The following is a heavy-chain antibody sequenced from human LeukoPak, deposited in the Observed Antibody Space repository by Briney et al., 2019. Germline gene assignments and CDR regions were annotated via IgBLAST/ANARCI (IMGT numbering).Heavy chain of an antibody. CDR2: ISWNSGSI. CDR3: AKDRIVVVPAAMVWFDP. J-gene: IGHJ5*02. D-gene: IGHD2-2*01. Sequence: GGSLRLSCAASGFTFDDYAMHWVRQAPGKGLEWVSGISWNSGSIGYADSVKGRFTISRDNAKNSLYLQMNSLRAEDTAVYYCAKDRIVVVPAAMVWFDPWGQGTLVTVSS. CDR1: GFTFDDYA. V-gene: IGHV3-9*01.